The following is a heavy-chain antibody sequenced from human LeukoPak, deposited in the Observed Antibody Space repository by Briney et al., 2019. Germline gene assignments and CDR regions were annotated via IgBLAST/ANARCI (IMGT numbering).Heavy chain of an antibody. D-gene: IGHD2-2*01. CDR3: ARERAYCSSTSCLGGSGWFDP. Sequence: PGGSLRLSCAASGFTFSDYYMSWIRQAPGKGLEWVSYISSSSSYTNYADSVKGRFTISRDNAKNSLYLQMNSLRADDTAVYYCARERAYCSSTSCLGGSGWFDPWGQGTLVTVSS. V-gene: IGHV3-11*05. J-gene: IGHJ5*02. CDR1: GFTFSDYY. CDR2: ISSSSSYT.